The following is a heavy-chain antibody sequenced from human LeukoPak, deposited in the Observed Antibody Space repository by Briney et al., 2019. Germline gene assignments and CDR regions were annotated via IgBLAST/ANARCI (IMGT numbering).Heavy chain of an antibody. CDR1: GGSISSGSYY. CDR2: IYTSGST. V-gene: IGHV4-61*02. D-gene: IGHD3-22*01. Sequence: SETLSLTCTVSGGSISSGSYYWSWIRQPAGKGLEWIGRIYTSGSTNYNPSLKSRVTISVDTSKNQFSLKLRSVTAADTAVYYCARVTGYMIEDYFDYWGQGTLVTVSS. J-gene: IGHJ4*02. CDR3: ARVTGYMIEDYFDY.